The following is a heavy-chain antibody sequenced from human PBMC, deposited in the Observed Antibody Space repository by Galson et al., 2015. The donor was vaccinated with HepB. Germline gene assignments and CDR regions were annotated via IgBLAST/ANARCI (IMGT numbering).Heavy chain of an antibody. D-gene: IGHD1-1*01. Sequence: QSGAEVKKPGESLRISCKGSGYSFTSYWISWVRQMPGKGLEWMGRIDPSDSYTNYSPSFQGHVTISADKSISTAYLQWSSLKASDTAMYYCARISSLHWNPDDAFDIWGQGTMVTVSS. J-gene: IGHJ3*02. CDR1: GYSFTSYW. CDR3: ARISSLHWNPDDAFDI. CDR2: IDPSDSYT. V-gene: IGHV5-10-1*01.